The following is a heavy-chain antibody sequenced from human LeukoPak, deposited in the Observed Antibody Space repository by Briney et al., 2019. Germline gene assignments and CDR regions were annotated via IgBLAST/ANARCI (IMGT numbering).Heavy chain of an antibody. V-gene: IGHV4-4*07. J-gene: IGHJ5*02. D-gene: IGHD3-10*01. CDR3: ARHAIWFGEFYNWFDP. CDR2: ISTSGST. Sequence: SETLSLTCTVSGGSISSYYWSWIRQPAGKGLELIGRISTSGSTNYNPSLKSRVTMSADTSKKQVSLKLSSVTAADTAVYYCARHAIWFGEFYNWFDPWGQGTLVTVSS. CDR1: GGSISSYY.